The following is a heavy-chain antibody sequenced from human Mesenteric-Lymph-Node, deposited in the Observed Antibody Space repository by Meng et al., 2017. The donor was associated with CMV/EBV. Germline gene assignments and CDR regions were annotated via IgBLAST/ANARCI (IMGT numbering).Heavy chain of an antibody. Sequence: GGSLRLSCAASGFTFSSYAMSWVRQAPGKGLEWVSVIYSGGSTYYADSVKGRFTISRDNAKNTLYLQMNSLRAEDTAVYYCARHAHFDLQPTWGQGTLVTVSS. D-gene: IGHD3-9*01. CDR3: ARHAHFDLQPT. J-gene: IGHJ5*02. V-gene: IGHV3-23*03. CDR1: GFTFSSYA. CDR2: IYSGGST.